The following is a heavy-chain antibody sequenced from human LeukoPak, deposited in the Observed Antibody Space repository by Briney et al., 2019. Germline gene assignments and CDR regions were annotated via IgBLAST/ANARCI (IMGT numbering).Heavy chain of an antibody. D-gene: IGHD6-13*01. Sequence: GASVKVSCKASGYTFTGYYMHWVRQAPGQGLEWMGWINPNSGGTNYAQKFQCRVTMTRDTSISTAYMELSRLRSDDTAVYYCARDRGYSSSPFDYWGQGTLVTVSS. CDR1: GYTFTGYY. J-gene: IGHJ4*02. CDR2: INPNSGGT. V-gene: IGHV1-2*02. CDR3: ARDRGYSSSPFDY.